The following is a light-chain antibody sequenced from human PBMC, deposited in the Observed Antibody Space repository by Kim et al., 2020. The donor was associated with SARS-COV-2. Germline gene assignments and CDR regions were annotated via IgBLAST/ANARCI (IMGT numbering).Light chain of an antibody. Sequence: LTQPASVSGSPGQSITISCTGTSSDVGSYNLVSWYQQHPGKAPKLMIYEGSKRPSGVSNRFSGSKSGNTASLTISGLQAEDEADYYCCSYAGSYVFG. CDR3: CSYAGSYV. CDR1: SSDVGSYNL. V-gene: IGLV2-23*01. CDR2: EGS. J-gene: IGLJ1*01.